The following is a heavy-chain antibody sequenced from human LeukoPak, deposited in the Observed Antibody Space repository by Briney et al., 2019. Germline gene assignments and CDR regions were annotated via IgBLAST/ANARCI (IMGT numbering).Heavy chain of an antibody. CDR3: ARGSRDGYNYRYYYYYYMDV. Sequence: SETLSLTCAVYGGSFSGYYWSWIRQPPGKGLEWIGEINHSGSTNYNPSPKSRVTISVDTSKNQFSLKLSSVTAADTAVYYCARGSRDGYNYRYYYYYYMDVWGKGTTVTVSS. CDR2: INHSGST. V-gene: IGHV4-34*01. D-gene: IGHD5-24*01. CDR1: GGSFSGYY. J-gene: IGHJ6*03.